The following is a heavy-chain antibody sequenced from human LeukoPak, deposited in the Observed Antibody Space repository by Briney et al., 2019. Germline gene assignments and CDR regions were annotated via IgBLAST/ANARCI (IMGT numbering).Heavy chain of an antibody. Sequence: PGRSLRHSCTASGFTFGDYAMSWFRQAPGKGLEWVGFIRSKAYGGTTEYAASVKGRFTISRDDSKSIAYLQMNSLKTEDTAVYYCTRGDSSSWFDPWGQGTLVTVSS. CDR1: GFTFGDYA. J-gene: IGHJ5*02. CDR3: TRGDSSSWFDP. CDR2: IRSKAYGGTT. V-gene: IGHV3-49*03. D-gene: IGHD6-13*01.